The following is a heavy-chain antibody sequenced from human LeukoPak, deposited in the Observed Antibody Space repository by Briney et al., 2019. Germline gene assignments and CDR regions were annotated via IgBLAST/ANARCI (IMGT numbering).Heavy chain of an antibody. CDR1: GGSISSSPYY. D-gene: IGHD2-2*01. J-gene: IGHJ5*02. Sequence: SETLSLTCTVSGGSISSSPYYWGWIRQPPGTGLEWIGTIYYRGSTYSNPSLNSRVTISLDTSKNQFFLRLRSVTAADTALYYCARHYLSDGILSTFDPWGQGTLVTVSS. V-gene: IGHV4-39*01. CDR3: ARHYLSDGILSTFDP. CDR2: IYYRGST.